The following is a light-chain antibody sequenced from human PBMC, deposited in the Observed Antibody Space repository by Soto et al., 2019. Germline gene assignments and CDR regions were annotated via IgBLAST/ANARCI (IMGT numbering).Light chain of an antibody. V-gene: IGKV4-1*01. CDR3: QQYYDVPYT. CDR2: WAS. CDR1: QSVLYSSNNKNY. J-gene: IGKJ2*01. Sequence: DIVMTQSPDSLAVSLGERATINCRSSQSVLYSSNNKNYFAWYQQKSGQPPKLLIYWASTRESGVPDRFSGTGSATEFTLTISSLQAEDVAVYYCQQYYDVPYTFGQGTKLEIK.